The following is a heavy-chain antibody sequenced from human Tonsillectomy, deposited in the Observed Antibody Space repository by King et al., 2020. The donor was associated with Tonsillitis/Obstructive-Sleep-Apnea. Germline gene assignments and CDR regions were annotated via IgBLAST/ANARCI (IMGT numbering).Heavy chain of an antibody. Sequence: VQLVESGGGVVQPGRSLRLSCAASGFTFSNYAMHWVRQAPGKGLEWVAVISYDGSNKYYADSVKGRFTISRDNSKNTLYLQMNSLRAEDTAVYYCACGYGEVSLGDYWGQGTLVTVSS. CDR1: GFTFSNYA. D-gene: IGHD4-17*01. V-gene: IGHV3-30*04. J-gene: IGHJ4*02. CDR3: ACGYGEVSLGDY. CDR2: ISYDGSNK.